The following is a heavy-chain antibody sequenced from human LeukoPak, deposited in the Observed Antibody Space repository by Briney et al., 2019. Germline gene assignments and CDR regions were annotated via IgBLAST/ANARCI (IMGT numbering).Heavy chain of an antibody. CDR1: GFTFSSYA. D-gene: IGHD3-10*01. V-gene: IGHV3-30-3*01. CDR2: ISYDGSYK. CDR3: ARDRSIGITTADRSFEY. Sequence: GGSLRLPCAASGFTFSSYAMHWVRQAPGKGPEWVAVISYDGSYKYYADSVRGRFSISRDNSKNTLYLQMDSLGAEDTAVYYCARDRSIGITTADRSFEYWGQGILVSVSS. J-gene: IGHJ4*02.